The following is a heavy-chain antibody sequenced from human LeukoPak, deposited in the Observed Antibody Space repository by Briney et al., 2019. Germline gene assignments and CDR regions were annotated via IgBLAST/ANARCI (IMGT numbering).Heavy chain of an antibody. CDR2: IRYDGSNK. CDR3: SGSYSLFA. J-gene: IGHJ5*02. V-gene: IGHV3-30*02. CDR1: GFTFSTYD. Sequence: GGSLRLSCAASGFTFSTYDMHWVRQAPGKGLEWVAFIRYDGSNKYYTESVKGRFTISRDNSKNTLYLQINTLRPEDTAVSLPSGSYSLFAWGEGGPVTVSS. D-gene: IGHD1-26*01.